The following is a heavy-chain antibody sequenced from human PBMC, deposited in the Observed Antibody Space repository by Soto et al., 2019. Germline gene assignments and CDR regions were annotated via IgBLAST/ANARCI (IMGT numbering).Heavy chain of an antibody. CDR3: ARGAPRGRGAPTYFHV. J-gene: IGHJ4*02. D-gene: IGHD3-10*01. CDR1: GGSLTSGGYY. CDR2: IHYNGDT. V-gene: IGHV4-31*03. Sequence: QVQLQESGPRLVKPSQTLSLTCSVSGGSLTSGGYYWSWVRQHPGKDLQWVGSIHYNGDTYYNPSLRSRTSISLDTSENRFSLMLSSVTAAVTAVYFCARGAPRGRGAPTYFHVWGPGTLVTVSS.